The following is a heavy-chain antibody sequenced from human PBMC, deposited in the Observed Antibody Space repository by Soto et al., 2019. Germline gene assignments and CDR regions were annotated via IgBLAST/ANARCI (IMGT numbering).Heavy chain of an antibody. CDR1: GFTFRSYW. Sequence: EVQLVESGGGLVQPGGSLRLSCTASGFTFRSYWMTWVRQAPGKGLEWVATIKQQGSEQHYVDSVKGRFTISRDDAKKSLFLQMNSLRAEDTAVYYCARGDFGTTLYWGQGTMVTVSS. CDR2: IKQQGSEQ. J-gene: IGHJ4*02. V-gene: IGHV3-7*01. D-gene: IGHD3-10*01. CDR3: ARGDFGTTLY.